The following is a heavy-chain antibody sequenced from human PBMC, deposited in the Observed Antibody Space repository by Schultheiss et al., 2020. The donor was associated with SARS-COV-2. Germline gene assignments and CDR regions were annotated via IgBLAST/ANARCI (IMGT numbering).Heavy chain of an antibody. V-gene: IGHV1-18*01. CDR1: GYTFTSYG. CDR3: AAGYYYGSGTFGMDV. J-gene: IGHJ6*02. D-gene: IGHD3-10*01. CDR2: ISAYNGNT. Sequence: ASVKVSCKASGYTFTSYGISWVRQAPGQGLEWMGWISAYNGNTNYAQKLQGRVTMTRSTSISTAYMELSSLRSEDTAVYYCAAGYYYGSGTFGMDVWGQGTTVTVSS.